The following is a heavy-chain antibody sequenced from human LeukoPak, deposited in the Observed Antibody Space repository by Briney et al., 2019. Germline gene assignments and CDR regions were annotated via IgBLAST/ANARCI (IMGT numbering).Heavy chain of an antibody. CDR3: ARVGRDGYNRPGVLDS. D-gene: IGHD5-24*01. Sequence: PSETLSLTCTVSGGSISTSSYNWGWIRQAPGKGLEWIGSIDNSGSTYYNPSLKSRVTISVDTSKNQFSLKLSSVTAADTAVYYCARVGRDGYNRPGVLDSWGQGTLVTVSS. J-gene: IGHJ4*02. CDR1: GGSISTSSYN. V-gene: IGHV4-39*07. CDR2: IDNSGST.